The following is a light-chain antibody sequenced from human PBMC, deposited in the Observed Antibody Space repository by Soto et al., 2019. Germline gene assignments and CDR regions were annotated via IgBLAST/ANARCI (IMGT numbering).Light chain of an antibody. CDR2: AAS. J-gene: IGKJ5*01. CDR3: QQLFDSPIT. V-gene: IGKV1-9*01. Sequence: DIQLTQSPSFLSPSVGESVTITCRASQVISTSLAWYQVKPGKAPTLLIYAASTLESGVPSRFSATVSGTEFSLTITSLQPEDFATYYCQQLFDSPITLGQGTRLEIK. CDR1: QVISTS.